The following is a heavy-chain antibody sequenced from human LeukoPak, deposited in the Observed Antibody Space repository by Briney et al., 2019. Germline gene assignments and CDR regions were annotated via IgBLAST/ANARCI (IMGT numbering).Heavy chain of an antibody. V-gene: IGHV3-48*02. J-gene: IGHJ3*01. CDR1: GFTFSNYN. Sequence: GGSLRLSCSASGFTFSNYNINWVRQAPGKGPEGISYMNTASTTIHYADSVKGRFTISRDNAKNSLYLEMNSLRDEDTAVYYCAVMAVITVDAFDLWGPGTMVTVSS. D-gene: IGHD5-24*01. CDR3: AVMAVITVDAFDL. CDR2: MNTASTTI.